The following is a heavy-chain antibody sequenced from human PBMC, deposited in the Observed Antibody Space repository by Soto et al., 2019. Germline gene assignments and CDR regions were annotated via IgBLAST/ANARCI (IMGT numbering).Heavy chain of an antibody. CDR1: GFIVSSKY. D-gene: IGHD3-16*01. Sequence: EVQMVETGGGLSQPGGSLRLSCAVSGFIVSSKYMTWVRQAPGKGLEWVSVIYTGGSTHYADSARGRFTISRDSSKNTLYRQLNSLRAEDAAVYYCTPYTGYGMDVWGQGTKVTVS. J-gene: IGHJ6*02. CDR2: IYTGGST. V-gene: IGHV3-53*02. CDR3: TPYTGYGMDV.